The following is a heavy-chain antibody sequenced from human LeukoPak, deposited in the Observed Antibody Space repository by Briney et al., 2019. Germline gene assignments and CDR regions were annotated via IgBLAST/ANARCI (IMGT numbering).Heavy chain of an antibody. J-gene: IGHJ5*02. CDR1: GDSISDYY. D-gene: IGHD5-24*01. CDR3: ARELDGNGGWFDP. CDR2: VYYIGST. V-gene: IGHV4-59*12. Sequence: SETLSLTCSLSGDSISDYYWAWIRQPPPKGLAWIGEVYYIGSTHYNPSLKSRVTIAVDTSKNQFSLTLRSVSAADTAVYYCARELDGNGGWFDPWGQGTLVIVSS.